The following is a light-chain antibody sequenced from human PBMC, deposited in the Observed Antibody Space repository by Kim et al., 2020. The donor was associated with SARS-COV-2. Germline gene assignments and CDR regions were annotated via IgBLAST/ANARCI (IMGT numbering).Light chain of an antibody. CDR1: KLGDKY. CDR2: QDS. J-gene: IGLJ2*01. V-gene: IGLV3-1*01. CDR3: QAWDSSTVV. Sequence: SPGQTASITCSGDKLGDKYACWYQQKPGQSPVLVIYQDSKRPSGIPERFSGSNSGNTATLTISGTQAMDEADYYCQAWDSSTVVFGGGTKLTVL.